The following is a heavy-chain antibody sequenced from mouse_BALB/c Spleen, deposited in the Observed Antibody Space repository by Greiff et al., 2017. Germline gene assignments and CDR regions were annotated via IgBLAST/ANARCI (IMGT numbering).Heavy chain of an antibody. Sequence: EVQLVESGPGLVKPSQSLSLTCTVTGYSITSDYAWNWIRQFPGNKLEWMGYISYSGSTSYNPSLKSRISITRDTSKNQFFLQLNSVTTEDTATYYCARRDDYPWFAYWGQGTLVTVSA. CDR3: ARRDDYPWFAY. J-gene: IGHJ3*01. V-gene: IGHV3-2*02. CDR1: GYSITSDYA. D-gene: IGHD2-4*01. CDR2: ISYSGST.